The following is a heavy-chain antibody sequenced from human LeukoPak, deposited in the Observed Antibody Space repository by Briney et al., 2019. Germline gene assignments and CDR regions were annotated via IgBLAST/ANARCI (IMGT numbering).Heavy chain of an antibody. D-gene: IGHD4-23*01. CDR3: AKRRVTTVAFSFDY. CDR2: ISGSGGST. CDR1: GFTFSSYA. J-gene: IGHJ4*02. Sequence: GGSLRLSCAASGFTFSSYAMSWVRQAPGKGLEWVSTISGSGGSTYYADSVKGRFAISRDNSKNTLYLQMNSLRADDTAVYYCAKRRVTTVAFSFDYWGQGTLVTVSS. V-gene: IGHV3-23*01.